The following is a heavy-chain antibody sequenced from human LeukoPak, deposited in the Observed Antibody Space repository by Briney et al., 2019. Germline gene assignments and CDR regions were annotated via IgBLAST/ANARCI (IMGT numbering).Heavy chain of an antibody. CDR1: GFTFSDYY. V-gene: IGHV3-11*04. J-gene: IGHJ4*02. D-gene: IGHD6-19*01. CDR2: IRSSGTTI. Sequence: GGSLRLSCVASGFTFSDYYMSWIRQAPGKGLEWVSYIRSSGTTIHYADSVKGRFTISRDNAKSSLYLQMNSLRAEDTAVYYCARDRGAVTDVFDYWGQGTLATVSS. CDR3: ARDRGAVTDVFDY.